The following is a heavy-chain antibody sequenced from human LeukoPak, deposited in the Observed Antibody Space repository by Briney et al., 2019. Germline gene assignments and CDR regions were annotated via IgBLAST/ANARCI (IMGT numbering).Heavy chain of an antibody. CDR2: IRSKANSYAT. CDR3: TRHGQNYYDRSHWSYAFDI. V-gene: IGHV3-73*01. Sequence: PGGSLRLSCAASGFTFSGSAMHWVRQASGKGLEWVGRIRSKANSYATAYAASVKGRFTISRDDSKNTAYLQMNSLKTEDTAVYYCTRHGQNYYDRSHWSYAFDIWGQGTMVTVSS. D-gene: IGHD3-22*01. CDR1: GFTFSGSA. J-gene: IGHJ3*02.